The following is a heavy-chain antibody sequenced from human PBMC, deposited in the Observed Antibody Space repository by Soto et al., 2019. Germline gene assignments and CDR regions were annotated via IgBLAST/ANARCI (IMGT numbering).Heavy chain of an antibody. CDR3: AAGYCSGGSCYPRYYYGMDV. D-gene: IGHD2-15*01. J-gene: IGHJ6*02. CDR1: GFTFSSSA. CDR2: IVVGSGNT. V-gene: IGHV1-58*01. Sequence: SVKVSCKASGFTFSSSAVQLLRQARGQRLEWIGWIVVGSGNTNYAQKFQERVAITRDMSTSTAYMELRSLRSEDTAVYYCAAGYCSGGSCYPRYYYGMDVWGQGTTVTVSS.